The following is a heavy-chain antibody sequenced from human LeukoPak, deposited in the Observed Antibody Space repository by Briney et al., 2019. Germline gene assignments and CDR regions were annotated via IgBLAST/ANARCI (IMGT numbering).Heavy chain of an antibody. V-gene: IGHV4-59*06. Sequence: SETLSLTCTVSGGSISSYYWSWIRQPAGKGLEWIGYIYHSGSTYYNPSLKSRVTISVDRSKNQFSLKLSFVTAADTAVYYCARAYCSSTSCYFDYWGQGTLVTVSS. CDR2: IYHSGST. J-gene: IGHJ4*02. D-gene: IGHD2-2*01. CDR3: ARAYCSSTSCYFDY. CDR1: GGSISSYY.